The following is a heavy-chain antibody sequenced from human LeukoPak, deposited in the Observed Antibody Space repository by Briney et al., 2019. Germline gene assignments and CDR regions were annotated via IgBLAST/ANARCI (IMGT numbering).Heavy chain of an antibody. J-gene: IGHJ5*02. CDR2: ISSSSSTI. V-gene: IGHV3-48*01. CDR3: ARGDWFDP. CDR1: GFTFSSYS. Sequence: GGSLRLSCAASGFTFSSYSMNLVRQAPGKGLEWVSYISSSSSTIYYADSVKGRFTISRDNAKNSLYLQMNSLRAEDTAVYYCARGDWFDPWGQGTLVTVSS.